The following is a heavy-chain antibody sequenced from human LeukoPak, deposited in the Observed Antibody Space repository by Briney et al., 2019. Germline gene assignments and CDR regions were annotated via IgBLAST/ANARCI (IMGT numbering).Heavy chain of an antibody. CDR3: ARDLVGYYYGMDV. CDR1: GFTFSSYA. V-gene: IGHV3-23*01. D-gene: IGHD2-8*02. Sequence: GGSLRLSCAASGFTFSSYAMSWVRQAPGKGLEWVSAISGSGGSTYYADSVKGRFPISRDNSKNTLYLQMNSLRAEDTAVYYRARDLVGYYYGMDVWGQGTTVTLSS. CDR2: ISGSGGST. J-gene: IGHJ6*02.